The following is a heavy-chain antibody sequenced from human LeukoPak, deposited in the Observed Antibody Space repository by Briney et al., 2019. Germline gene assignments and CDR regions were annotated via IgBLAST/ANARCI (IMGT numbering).Heavy chain of an antibody. Sequence: GGSLRLSCAASGFTFSSYWMSWVRQAPGKGLEWVSTIRGSGGSTYYADSVRGRFTISRDNSKNTLYLQMNSLRGEDTAVYYCAKVGDNWDFDYWGQRTLVSVSS. CDR3: AKVGDNWDFDY. D-gene: IGHD3-16*01. CDR1: GFTFSSYW. CDR2: IRGSGGST. J-gene: IGHJ4*02. V-gene: IGHV3-23*01.